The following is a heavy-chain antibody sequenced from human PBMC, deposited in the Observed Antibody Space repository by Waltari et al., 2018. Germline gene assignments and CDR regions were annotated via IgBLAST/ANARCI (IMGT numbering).Heavy chain of an antibody. CDR2: IYYRGST. CDR3: ARHESWSGVGNY. CDR1: GGPIRSSGYY. D-gene: IGHD3-10*01. V-gene: IGHV4-39*01. Sequence: QLQLQESGPGLVKPSETLSPTCTVSGGPIRSSGYYWGWIRQPPGKVLGWIGDIYYRGSTYSNPDLKSRVTMSVDTSKNHFSLEVSSVTAADTAVYYCARHESWSGVGNYWGQGALVTVSS. J-gene: IGHJ4*02.